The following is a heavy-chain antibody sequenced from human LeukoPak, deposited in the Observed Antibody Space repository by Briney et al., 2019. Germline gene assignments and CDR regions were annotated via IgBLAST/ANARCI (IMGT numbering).Heavy chain of an antibody. V-gene: IGHV4-34*01. J-gene: IGHJ4*02. CDR3: ARGGLSPIDF. D-gene: IGHD6-19*01. Sequence: PSETLSLTCAVYGGSFSGYYWSWIRQPPGKGLEWIGEINHSGSTSYNPSLKSRVAISVDSSKNQFSLKLSSVTAADTAIYYCARGGLSPIDFWGQGTLVIVSS. CDR2: INHSGST. CDR1: GGSFSGYY.